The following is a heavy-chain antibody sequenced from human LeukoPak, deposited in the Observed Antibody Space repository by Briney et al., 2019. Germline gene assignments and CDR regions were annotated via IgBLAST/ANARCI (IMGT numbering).Heavy chain of an antibody. Sequence: SETLSLTCTVSGDSFTSVTDYWAWIRQTPGKGLEWIGEINHSGSTNYNPSLKSRVTISVDTSKNQFSLKLSSVTAADTAVYYCAREDLRGYSSGWDYFDLWGRGTLVTVSS. CDR1: GDSFTSVTDY. J-gene: IGHJ2*01. CDR3: AREDLRGYSSGWDYFDL. D-gene: IGHD6-19*01. V-gene: IGHV4-39*07. CDR2: INHSGST.